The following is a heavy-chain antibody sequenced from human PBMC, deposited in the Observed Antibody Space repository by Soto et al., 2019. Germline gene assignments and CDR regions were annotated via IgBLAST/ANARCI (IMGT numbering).Heavy chain of an antibody. CDR2: IVANAEGT. CDR3: AKVGPVDNHWYFVL. J-gene: IGHJ2*01. D-gene: IGHD6-19*01. Sequence: EVQLLESGGGLVQPGGSLRLSCAVSGFTFSNHAMSWVRQAPGKGLEWVSAIVANAEGTFYADSVRGRFTISRDNSKNTLYMQINNLRAEDTAVYYCAKVGPVDNHWYFVLWGRGTLVTVSS. CDR1: GFTFSNHA. V-gene: IGHV3-23*01.